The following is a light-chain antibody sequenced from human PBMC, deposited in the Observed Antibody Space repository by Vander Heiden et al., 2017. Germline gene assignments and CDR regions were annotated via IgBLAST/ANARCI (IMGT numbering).Light chain of an antibody. CDR2: AAS. CDR3: QQHNSYLHT. J-gene: IGKJ4*01. CDR1: QGIRND. V-gene: IGKV1-17*01. Sequence: DIQMTQSPSSLSASLGDRVTITCRGSQGIRNDLGWYQQKPGKAPKRLIYAASSSQSGVPSRCSGSGSGTEFTPTISSLQPEDFATYYCQQHNSYLHTFGGGTKVEIK.